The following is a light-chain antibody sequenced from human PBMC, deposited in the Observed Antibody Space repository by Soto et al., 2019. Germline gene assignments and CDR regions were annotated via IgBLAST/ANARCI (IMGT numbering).Light chain of an antibody. CDR1: QDISNY. J-gene: IGKJ5*01. Sequence: DIQMTQSPSSLSAFVGDRVTITCRASQDISNYLAWYQQTPGKVPKLLIYTASTLQSGVPSRFSGSGSGTDFTLTISSLQPEDVATYYCQKYNSALTFGQGTRLEI. CDR2: TAS. CDR3: QKYNSALT. V-gene: IGKV1-27*01.